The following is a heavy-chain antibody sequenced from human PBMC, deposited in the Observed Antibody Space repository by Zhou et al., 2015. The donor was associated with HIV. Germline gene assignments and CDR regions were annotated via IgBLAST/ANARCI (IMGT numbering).Heavy chain of an antibody. CDR2: VSFDGGSA. Sequence: DVQLVESGGDLVRPGGSLRLSCTGSGFIFQNYVYHWVRHVPGKGLVWVSRVSFDGGSADYADAVQGRFTVSRDNSKNTLYLQMNSLRAEDTAAYYCVSRRSVGTTWFAYWGQGALVTVSS. D-gene: IGHD1-26*01. CDR3: VSRRSVGTTWFAY. CDR1: GFIFQNYV. J-gene: IGHJ4*02. V-gene: IGHV3-74*01.